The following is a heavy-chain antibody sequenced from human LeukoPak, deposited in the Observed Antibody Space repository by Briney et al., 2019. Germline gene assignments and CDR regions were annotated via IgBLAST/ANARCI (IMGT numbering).Heavy chain of an antibody. CDR2: ISAIGGST. J-gene: IGHJ4*02. CDR1: GFTFSSYA. Sequence: GGSLRLSCAASGFTFSSYAMSAGPQAPGKGLGWVSVISAIGGSTYYADSVRGRFTISRDNSKNTLYQQINSLRAEDTAVYYCAKGRCSSTTCPFDYWGQGTLVTVSS. CDR3: AKGRCSSTTCPFDY. V-gene: IGHV3-23*01. D-gene: IGHD2-2*01.